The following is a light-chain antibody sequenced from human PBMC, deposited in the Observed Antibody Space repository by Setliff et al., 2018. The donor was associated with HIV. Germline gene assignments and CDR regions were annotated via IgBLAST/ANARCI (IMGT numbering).Light chain of an antibody. J-gene: IGLJ1*01. Sequence: QSALPQPASVSRSPGQSITISCTGTSSDVGNYDLVSWYHHPPGKAPKLIIYEVTKRPSGVSNRFSGSKSGNTASLTISGLQAEDEGDYYCCSHARYRTYVFGTGTKVTVL. V-gene: IGLV2-23*02. CDR2: EVT. CDR3: CSHARYRTYV. CDR1: SSDVGNYDL.